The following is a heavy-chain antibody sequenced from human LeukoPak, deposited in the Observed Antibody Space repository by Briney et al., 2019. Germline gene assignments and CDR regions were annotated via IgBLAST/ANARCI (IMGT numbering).Heavy chain of an antibody. V-gene: IGHV1-58*02. D-gene: IGHD3-3*01. J-gene: IGHJ4*02. CDR2: IVVGSGNT. CDR1: GFTFTSSA. Sequence: SVKVSCKASGFTFTSSAMQWVRQARGQRLEWIGWIVVGSGNTNYAQKFQERVTITRDMSTSTAYMELSSLRSEDTAVYYCAAASDVLRHQGWDFDYWGQGTLVTVSS. CDR3: AAASDVLRHQGWDFDY.